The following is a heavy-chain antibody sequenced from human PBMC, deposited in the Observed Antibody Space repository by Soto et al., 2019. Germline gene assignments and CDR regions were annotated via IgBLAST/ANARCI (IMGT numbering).Heavy chain of an antibody. V-gene: IGHV3-30-3*01. CDR1: GFTFSTYA. CDR3: VRDAFLYSRGEYYDQ. D-gene: IGHD4-4*01. CDR2: ISYTGANQ. Sequence: QVRLVESGGGAVQPGDSLRLSCDASGFTFSTYARHWVRQAPGKGLEWVAFISYTGANQYYADSVKGRFTVSRDNSKNIASLQMTSVKPEDSAVYYCVRDAFLYSRGEYYDQWGQGTLVTVS. J-gene: IGHJ4*02.